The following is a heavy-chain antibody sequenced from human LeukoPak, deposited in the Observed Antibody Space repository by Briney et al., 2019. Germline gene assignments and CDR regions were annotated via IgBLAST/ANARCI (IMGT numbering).Heavy chain of an antibody. CDR1: GFTFSSYA. CDR3: AKDGFYCSSTNCYLDY. CDR2: VSDSGDGT. V-gene: IGHV3-23*01. Sequence: GGSLRLSCAASGFTFSSYAMYWVRQAPGKGLEWVLGVSDSGDGTHYADSVKGRFTISRGNSKNTLYLQMNNLRAEDTAVYYCAKDGFYCSSTNCYLDYWGQGTLVTVSS. J-gene: IGHJ4*02. D-gene: IGHD2-2*01.